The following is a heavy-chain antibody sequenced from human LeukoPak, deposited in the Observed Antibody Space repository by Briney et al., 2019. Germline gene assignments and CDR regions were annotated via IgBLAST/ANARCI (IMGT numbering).Heavy chain of an antibody. V-gene: IGHV3-74*01. Sequence: QTGGSLRLSCAASGFTVSSYWMHWVRQTPGKGLVWVSRIKGDGSDTLYADSVKGRFTISRDNSKNTLYLQTSSLGVDDTAVYYCARASTTVPNLLDYWGQGALVSVSS. J-gene: IGHJ4*02. CDR2: IKGDGSDT. CDR1: GFTVSSYW. D-gene: IGHD4-17*01. CDR3: ARASTTVPNLLDY.